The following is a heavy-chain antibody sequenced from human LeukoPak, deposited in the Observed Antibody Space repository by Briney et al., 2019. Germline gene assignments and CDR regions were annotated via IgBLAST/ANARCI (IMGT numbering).Heavy chain of an antibody. J-gene: IGHJ4*02. CDR3: ARGGTYYPCIDY. V-gene: IGHV1-18*01. D-gene: IGHD1-26*01. CDR2: VSAYNGKT. Sequence: ASVKVSCKASGYTFTSSYINWVRQAPGQGLEWMGWVSAYNGKTSYVQNFQGRVTMTTDSSTNTVYMDLTSLTSDDTAVYYCARGGTYYPCIDYWGQGTLVTVSS. CDR1: GYTFTSSY.